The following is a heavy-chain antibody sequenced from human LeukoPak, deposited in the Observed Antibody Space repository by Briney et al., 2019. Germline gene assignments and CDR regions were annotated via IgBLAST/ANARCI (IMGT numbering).Heavy chain of an antibody. CDR1: GYTFNNYD. CDR3: ARVPRESNSH. J-gene: IGHJ4*02. D-gene: IGHD1-1*01. V-gene: IGHV1-8*01. CDR2: MNPNSGHT. Sequence: ASVKVSCKASGYTFNNYDINWVRQATGQGLEWMGYMNPNSGHTVYAQKFQGRVTMTRDTSISTAYMELSSLRFDDTAVYYCARVPRESNSHWGQGTLVTVSS.